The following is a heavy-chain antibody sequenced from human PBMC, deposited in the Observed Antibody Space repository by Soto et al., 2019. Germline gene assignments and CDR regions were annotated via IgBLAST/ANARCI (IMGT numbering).Heavy chain of an antibody. CDR3: ARVPFSISDAFDI. CDR2: ISSSSSTI. V-gene: IGHV3-48*02. D-gene: IGHD3-3*02. J-gene: IGHJ3*02. Sequence: GGSMRLSCAASGFTFSSYSMIWVRQAPGKGLEWVSYISSSSSTIYYADSVKGRFTISRDNAKNSLYLQMNSLRDEDTAVYYCARVPFSISDAFDIWGQGTVVTVSS. CDR1: GFTFSSYS.